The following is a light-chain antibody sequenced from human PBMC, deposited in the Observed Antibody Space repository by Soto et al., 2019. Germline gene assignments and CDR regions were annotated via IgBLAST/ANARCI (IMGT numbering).Light chain of an antibody. J-gene: IGKJ5*01. CDR2: DAS. V-gene: IGKV3-11*01. CDR3: QQRSNWPSIT. Sequence: EIVLTQSPATLSLSPGERATLSCRASQSVSSYLAWYPQKPGQAPRLLIYDASNRATGIPARFSGSGSGTDFTLTINSLEPEDSAVYYCQQRSNWPSITFGQGTRLEIK. CDR1: QSVSSY.